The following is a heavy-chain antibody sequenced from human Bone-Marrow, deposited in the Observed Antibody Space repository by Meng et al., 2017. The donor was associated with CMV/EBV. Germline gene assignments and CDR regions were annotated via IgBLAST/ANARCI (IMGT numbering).Heavy chain of an antibody. J-gene: IGHJ6*02. V-gene: IGHV3-21*01. D-gene: IGHD2-2*02. CDR3: ASGVVPAAIPNNVYGMDV. Sequence: GGSLRLSCAASGFTFSSYSMNWVRQAPGKGLEWVSSISSSSSYIYYADSVKGRFTISRDNAKNSLYLQMNSLRAEDTAVYYCASGVVPAAIPNNVYGMDVWGQGTTVTVPS. CDR2: ISSSSSYI. CDR1: GFTFSSYS.